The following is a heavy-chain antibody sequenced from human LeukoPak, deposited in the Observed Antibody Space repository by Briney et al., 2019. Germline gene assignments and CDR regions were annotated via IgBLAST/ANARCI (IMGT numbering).Heavy chain of an antibody. J-gene: IGHJ4*02. D-gene: IGHD6-13*01. Sequence: GVSLRLSCAASGFSFRSYWMSWVRQAPGKGLEWVADIKYDGYKKYFMESVKRRFTFSRDNGKNSLYLPMNSLRSEDSVVYYCARGYGNLDYWGQGTLVTVSS. CDR2: IKYDGYKK. CDR1: GFSFRSYW. CDR3: ARGYGNLDY. V-gene: IGHV3-7*05.